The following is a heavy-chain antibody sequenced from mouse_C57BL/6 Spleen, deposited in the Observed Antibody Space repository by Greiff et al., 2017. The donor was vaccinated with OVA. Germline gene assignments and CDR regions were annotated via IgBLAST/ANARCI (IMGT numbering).Heavy chain of an antibody. J-gene: IGHJ1*03. CDR1: GFSLSTFGMG. CDR2: IWWDDDK. CDR3: ARTLYYSNYVSWYFDV. D-gene: IGHD2-5*01. V-gene: IGHV8-8*01. Sequence: VKLVESGPGILQPSQTLSLTCSFSGFSLSTFGMGVGWIRQPSGKGLEWLAHIWWDDDKYYNPALKSRLTISKDTSKNQVFLKIANVDTADTATYYCARTLYYSNYVSWYFDVWGTGTTVTVSS.